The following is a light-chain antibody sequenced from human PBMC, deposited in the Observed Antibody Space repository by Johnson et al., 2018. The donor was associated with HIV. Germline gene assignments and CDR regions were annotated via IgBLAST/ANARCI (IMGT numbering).Light chain of an antibody. V-gene: IGLV1-51*01. CDR2: DND. CDR3: GTWDGGLSIYV. CDR1: SSNIGNNY. J-gene: IGLJ1*01. Sequence: QSVLTQPPSVSAAPGQKVTISCSGSSSNIGNNYVSWYQQLPGTAPKLLIYDNDKRPSGIPDRFSASKSYTSATLGITGLQTGDEANYYCGTWDGGLSIYVFGTGTEVTVL.